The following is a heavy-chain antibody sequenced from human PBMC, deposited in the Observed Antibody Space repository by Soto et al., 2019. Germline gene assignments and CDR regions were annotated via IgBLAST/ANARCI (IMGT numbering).Heavy chain of an antibody. J-gene: IGHJ4*02. CDR3: TRDPGAYSSTWSFYFDS. V-gene: IGHV3-74*01. CDR2: INTDGSST. CDR1: GFTFSRFW. D-gene: IGHD6-13*01. Sequence: GVSLRLSCAASGFTFSRFWMHWVRQAPGKGLLCVSRINTDGSSTTYADSVKGRFTISRDNAKNTLYLQMDSLRAEDTGVYYCTRDPGAYSSTWSFYFDSWGQGTLVTVYS.